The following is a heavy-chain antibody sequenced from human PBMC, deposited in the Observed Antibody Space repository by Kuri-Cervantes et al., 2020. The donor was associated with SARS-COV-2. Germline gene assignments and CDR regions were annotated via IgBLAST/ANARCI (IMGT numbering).Heavy chain of an antibody. D-gene: IGHD2-2*01. Sequence: SETLSLTCTVSGGSISSYYWSWIRQPPGKGLEWIGYIYYSGSTNYNPSLKSRVTISVDTSKNQFSLKLSSVTAADTAVYYCARGVPAAPYYYYYYGMDVWGQGTMVTVSS. J-gene: IGHJ6*02. V-gene: IGHV4-59*01. CDR1: GGSISSYY. CDR2: IYYSGST. CDR3: ARGVPAAPYYYYYYGMDV.